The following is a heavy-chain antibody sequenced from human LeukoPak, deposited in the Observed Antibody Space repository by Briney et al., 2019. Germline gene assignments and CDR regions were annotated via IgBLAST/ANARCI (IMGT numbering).Heavy chain of an antibody. V-gene: IGHV3-33*01. CDR1: GFTFSSYG. J-gene: IGHJ3*02. D-gene: IGHD1-26*01. Sequence: GGSLRLSCGASGFTFSSYGMHWVRQAPGKGLEWVAVIWYDGSNKYYADSVKGRFTISRDNSKNTLYLQMNSLRAEDTAVYYCATIVGADPWGAFDIWGQGTMVTVSS. CDR3: ATIVGADPWGAFDI. CDR2: IWYDGSNK.